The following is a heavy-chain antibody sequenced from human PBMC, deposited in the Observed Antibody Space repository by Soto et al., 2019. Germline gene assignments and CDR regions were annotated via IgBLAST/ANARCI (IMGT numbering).Heavy chain of an antibody. D-gene: IGHD2-8*01. V-gene: IGHV3-23*01. CDR2: ISGSGGST. Sequence: EVQLLESGGGLVQPGGSLRLSCAASGFTFSSYAMSWVRQAPGKGLEWVSAISGSGGSTYYADSVKGRFTISRDNSKNTRYLQMNSLRAEDTAVYYCAKDSWDIVLMSYFDYWGQGTLVTVSS. CDR1: GFTFSSYA. J-gene: IGHJ4*02. CDR3: AKDSWDIVLMSYFDY.